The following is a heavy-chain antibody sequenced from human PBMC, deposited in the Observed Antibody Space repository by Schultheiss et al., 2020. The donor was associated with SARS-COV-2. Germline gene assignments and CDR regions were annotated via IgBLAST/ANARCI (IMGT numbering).Heavy chain of an antibody. V-gene: IGHV1-2*06. CDR3: ARVRSYDSSYYGMDV. J-gene: IGHJ6*02. Sequence: ASVKVSCKASGYTFTGYSVHWVRQAPGLGLEWMGRINPNSGGTNYAQKFQGRVTMTRDTSISTAYMELSRLRSDDTAVYYCARVRSYDSSYYGMDVWGQGTTVTVSS. CDR2: INPNSGGT. CDR1: GYTFTGYS. D-gene: IGHD3-3*01.